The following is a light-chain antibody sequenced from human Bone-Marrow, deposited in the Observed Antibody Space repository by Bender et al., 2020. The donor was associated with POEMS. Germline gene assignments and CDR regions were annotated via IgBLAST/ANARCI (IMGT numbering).Light chain of an antibody. CDR3: SSYTSSSTLV. Sequence: QSVLTQPPSVSEAPGQRVIISCAGGSSNVGAGYEVHWYQQIPGTAPKLLIYGYNNRPSGVPDRFSGSKSGNTASLTISGLQAEDEADYYCSSYTSSSTLVFGGGTKLTVL. V-gene: IGLV1-40*01. CDR1: SSNVGAGYE. J-gene: IGLJ3*02. CDR2: GYN.